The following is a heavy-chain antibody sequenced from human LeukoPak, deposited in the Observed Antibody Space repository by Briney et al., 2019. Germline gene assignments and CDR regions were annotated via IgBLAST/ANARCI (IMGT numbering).Heavy chain of an antibody. Sequence: ASVKVSCKASGYTFTSYYTHWVRQAPGQGLEWMGIINPSGGSTSYAQKFQGRVTMTRDTSTSTVYMELSSLRSEDTAVYYCARGSGIFSYYDILTGSGWFDPWGQGTLVTVSS. D-gene: IGHD3-9*01. V-gene: IGHV1-46*03. CDR1: GYTFTSYY. CDR2: INPSGGST. CDR3: ARGSGIFSYYDILTGSGWFDP. J-gene: IGHJ5*02.